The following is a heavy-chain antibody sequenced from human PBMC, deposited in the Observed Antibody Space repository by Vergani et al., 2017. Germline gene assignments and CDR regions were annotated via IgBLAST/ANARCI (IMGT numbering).Heavy chain of an antibody. D-gene: IGHD5-18*01. Sequence: EVQLVQSGAEVKTPGESLKISCKGSGYSFTSYWIGWVRQMPGKGLEWMGIIYPGDSDTRYSPSFQGQVTISADKSISTAYLQWSSLKASDTAMYYCARLRIQLWSNDAFDIWGQGTMVTVSS. J-gene: IGHJ3*02. CDR2: IYPGDSDT. V-gene: IGHV5-51*03. CDR1: GYSFTSYW. CDR3: ARLRIQLWSNDAFDI.